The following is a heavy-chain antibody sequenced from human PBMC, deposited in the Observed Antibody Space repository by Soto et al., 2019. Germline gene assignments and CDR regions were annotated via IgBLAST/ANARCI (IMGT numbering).Heavy chain of an antibody. CDR2: ISSSGSFM. J-gene: IGHJ4*01. D-gene: IGHD1-26*01. CDR3: ARARGEGGITYNYYFDY. CDR1: GFSFSSDS. Sequence: GGSLRLSCAASGFSFSSDSMGWVRQAPGKGLEWVSSISSSGSFMNYADSVKGRFTISRDNAKNSLYLQMSGLKDEDTAVYYCARARGEGGITYNYYFDYWGHGTQVTVSS. V-gene: IGHV3-21*01.